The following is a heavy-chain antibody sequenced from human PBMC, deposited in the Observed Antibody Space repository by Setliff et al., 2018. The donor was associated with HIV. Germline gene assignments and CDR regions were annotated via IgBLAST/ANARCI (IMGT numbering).Heavy chain of an antibody. J-gene: IGHJ4*01. CDR2: INVGKGDT. V-gene: IGHV1-3*01. CDR1: GYTFPSFY. CDR3: ARGALLAVFDFDY. D-gene: IGHD3-10*01. Sequence: ASVKVSCKVSGYTFPSFYVHWVRQAPGQSLEWMGWINVGKGDTKYSQEFQGRITITRDTSANTAYMELSSLRSDDTAVYFCARGALLAVFDFDYWGHGTLVTVSS.